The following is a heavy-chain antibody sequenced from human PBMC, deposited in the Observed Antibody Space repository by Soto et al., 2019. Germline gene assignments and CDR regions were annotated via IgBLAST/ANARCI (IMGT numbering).Heavy chain of an antibody. CDR2: IWYDGNTK. CDR3: ARPLVAPVAGPYYYGMDV. CDR1: GFTFNTYG. V-gene: IGHV3-33*01. Sequence: GGSLRLSCSASGFTFNTYGFNWVRQAPGKGLEWVAVIWYDGNTKYYADSVKGRFTISRDNLKNTLYLQMNSLTAEDTAVYYCARPLVAPVAGPYYYGMDVWGQGTTVTVSS. J-gene: IGHJ6*02. D-gene: IGHD6-19*01.